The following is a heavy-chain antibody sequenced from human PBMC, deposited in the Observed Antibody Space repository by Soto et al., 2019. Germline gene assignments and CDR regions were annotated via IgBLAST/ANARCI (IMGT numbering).Heavy chain of an antibody. V-gene: IGHV3-30-3*01. CDR3: ARDTYSYGPMGSVDY. D-gene: IGHD5-18*01. Sequence: GSLRLSCAASGFTFSSYAMHWVRQAPGKGLEWVAVISYDGSNKYYADSVKGRFTISRDNSKNTLYLQMNSLRAEDTAVYYCARDTYSYGPMGSVDYWGQGALVTVSS. CDR2: ISYDGSNK. J-gene: IGHJ4*02. CDR1: GFTFSSYA.